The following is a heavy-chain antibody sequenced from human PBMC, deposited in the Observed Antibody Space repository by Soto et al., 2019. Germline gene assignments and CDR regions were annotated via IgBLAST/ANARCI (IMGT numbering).Heavy chain of an antibody. J-gene: IGHJ5*02. CDR2: INPNSGGT. V-gene: IGHV1-2*02. D-gene: IGHD2-15*01. CDR1: GYTFTGYY. CDR3: ARAADVVVAAHPLYNWFDP. Sequence: VASVKVSCKASGYTFTGYYIHWVRQAPGQGLEWMGWINPNSGGTNYAQKFQGRVTMTRDTSISTAYMELSRLRSDDTAVYYCARAADVVVAAHPLYNWFDPWGQGTLVTVSS.